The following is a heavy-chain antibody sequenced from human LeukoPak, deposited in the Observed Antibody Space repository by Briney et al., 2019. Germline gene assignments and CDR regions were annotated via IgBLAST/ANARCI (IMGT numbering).Heavy chain of an antibody. CDR2: IWYDGSNK. CDR1: GFTFSSYG. V-gene: IGHV3-33*01. CDR3: AGGIGGYDTSGTPKDWFDP. Sequence: PGRSLRLSCAASGFTFSSYGMHWVRQAPGKGLEWVAVIWYDGSNKYYADSVKGRFTMSGDNSKNTLYLQMNSLRAEDTGVYYCAGGIGGYDTSGTPKDWFDPWGQGTLVTVSS. J-gene: IGHJ5*02. D-gene: IGHD3-22*01.